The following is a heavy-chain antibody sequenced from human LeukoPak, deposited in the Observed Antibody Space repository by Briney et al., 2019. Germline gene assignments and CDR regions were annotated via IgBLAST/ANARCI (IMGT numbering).Heavy chain of an antibody. J-gene: IGHJ4*02. Sequence: KPSETLSLTCIVSGGSISSNDYYWGWIRQPPGKGLEWIGSIYYIGSTYYNPSLKSRVTVSVDRSKNQFSLKLSSVTAADTAVHYCARHGYVSPIDYWGQGTLVTVSS. V-gene: IGHV4-39*01. CDR2: IYYIGST. CDR3: ARHGYVSPIDY. D-gene: IGHD5-18*01. CDR1: GGSISSNDYY.